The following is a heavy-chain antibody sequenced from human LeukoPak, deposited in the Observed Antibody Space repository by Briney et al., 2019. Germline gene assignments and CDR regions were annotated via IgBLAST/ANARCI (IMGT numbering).Heavy chain of an antibody. CDR1: GFTFSSYG. Sequence: PGGSLRLSCAASGFTFSSYGMHWVRQAPGKGLEWVAVISYDGSSKYYADSVKGRFTISRDNSKNTLYLQMNSLRAEDTAVYYCAKDPHSGSTSDYWGQGTLVTVSS. D-gene: IGHD3-22*01. J-gene: IGHJ4*02. CDR3: AKDPHSGSTSDY. V-gene: IGHV3-30*18. CDR2: ISYDGSSK.